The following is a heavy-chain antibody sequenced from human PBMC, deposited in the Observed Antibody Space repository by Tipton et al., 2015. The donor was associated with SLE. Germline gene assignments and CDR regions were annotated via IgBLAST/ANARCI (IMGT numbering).Heavy chain of an antibody. CDR3: ASLLFSFAYYYMDV. J-gene: IGHJ6*03. Sequence: TLSLTCTVSGGSISSYYWSWIRQPPGKGLEWIGYIYYSGSTNYNPSLKSRVTISVDKSKNQFSLKLSSVTAADTAVYYCASLLFSFAYYYMDVWGKGTTVTVSS. CDR2: IYYSGST. V-gene: IGHV4-59*12. CDR1: GGSISSYY.